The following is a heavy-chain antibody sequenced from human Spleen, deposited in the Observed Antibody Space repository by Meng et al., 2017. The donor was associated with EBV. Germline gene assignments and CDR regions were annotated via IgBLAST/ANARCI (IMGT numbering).Heavy chain of an antibody. CDR2: ILPIYGSP. D-gene: IGHD4-17*01. CDR1: GGSFRTYS. CDR3: ARLGYGINYLDY. J-gene: IGHJ4*02. Sequence: QGRLVESGAEVKKPGSSVKVSCKASGGSFRTYSITWVRQAPGQGLEWMGGILPIYGSPNYAQRFKGRVNIYTDESTTTAYMELSSLTFDDTAVYYCARLGYGINYLDYWGQGTLVTVSS. V-gene: IGHV1-69*01.